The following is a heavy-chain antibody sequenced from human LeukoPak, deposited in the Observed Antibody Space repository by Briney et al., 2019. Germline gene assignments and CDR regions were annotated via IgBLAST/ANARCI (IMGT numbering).Heavy chain of an antibody. CDR3: ARGETDTAMVTVDY. CDR1: GYTFTSYG. D-gene: IGHD5-18*01. J-gene: IGHJ4*02. V-gene: IGHV1-18*01. Sequence: ASVKVSCKASGYTFTSYGISWVRQAPGQGLEWIGWISDYNGDTNYAQKLQGRVTMTTDTSTSTAYMELRSLRSDDTAVYYCARGETDTAMVTVDYWGQGTLVTVSS. CDR2: ISDYNGDT.